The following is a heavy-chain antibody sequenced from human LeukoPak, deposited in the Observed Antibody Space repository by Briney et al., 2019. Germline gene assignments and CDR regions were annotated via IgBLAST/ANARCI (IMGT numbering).Heavy chain of an antibody. CDR1: GFTFSSYA. CDR2: ISGSGGSI. Sequence: GGSLRLSCAASGFTFSSYAMSWVRQAPGKGLEWVSAISGSGGSIYYADSVKGRFTISRDNSKNTLYLQMNSLRAEDTAVYYCAKDSLGGYVWGSYRDVDYWGQGTLVTVSS. D-gene: IGHD3-16*02. CDR3: AKDSLGGYVWGSYRDVDY. V-gene: IGHV3-23*01. J-gene: IGHJ4*02.